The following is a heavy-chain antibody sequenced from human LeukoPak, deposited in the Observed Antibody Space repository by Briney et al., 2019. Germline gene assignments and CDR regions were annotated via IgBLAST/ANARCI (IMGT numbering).Heavy chain of an antibody. V-gene: IGHV3-48*03. CDR3: ARRRGGWFDP. J-gene: IGHJ5*02. CDR2: ISSTGYTI. Sequence: GGSLRLSCAASGFTFSSYEMNWVRQAPGKGLEWVSYISSTGYTIYYADSVKGRFTISRDNAKNSLYLQMNSLRGEDTAVYYCARRRGGWFDPWGQGTLVTVSS. D-gene: IGHD3-16*01. CDR1: GFTFSSYE.